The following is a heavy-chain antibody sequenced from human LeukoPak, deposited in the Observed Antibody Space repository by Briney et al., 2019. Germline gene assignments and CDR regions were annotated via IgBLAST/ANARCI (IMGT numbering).Heavy chain of an antibody. CDR2: ISSSSNYI. D-gene: IGHD3-16*01. Sequence: GGSLRLSCAASGFTFSNYWMSWVRQAPGKGLEWVSSISSSSNYIYYGDSVTGRFTISRDNAKNSLYLQMNSLRAEDTAVYYCARDEGGENAFDIWGQGTMVTVSS. CDR3: ARDEGGENAFDI. CDR1: GFTFSNYW. J-gene: IGHJ3*02. V-gene: IGHV3-21*06.